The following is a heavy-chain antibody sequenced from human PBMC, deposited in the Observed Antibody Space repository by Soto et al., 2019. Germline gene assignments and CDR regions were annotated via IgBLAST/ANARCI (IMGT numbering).Heavy chain of an antibody. V-gene: IGHV4-38-2*01. Sequence: SETLSLTCAVSGYSISSGYYWGWIRQPPGKGLEWIASIYHSGSTYYNPSLKSRVTISVDTSKNQFSLKLTSVTAVDTAVYYCARGAATVTPGWFDPWGQGTLITVSS. CDR3: ARGAATVTPGWFDP. D-gene: IGHD4-17*01. J-gene: IGHJ5*02. CDR1: GYSISSGYY. CDR2: IYHSGST.